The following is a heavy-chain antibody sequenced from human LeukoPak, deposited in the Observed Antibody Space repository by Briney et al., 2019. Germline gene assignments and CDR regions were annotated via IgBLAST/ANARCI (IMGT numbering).Heavy chain of an antibody. Sequence: GGSLRLSCAASGFTFSSNYMSWVRQTAGKGLEWVSAISGGGDITYYADSVKGRFTISRDNSKDTLFLQMHSLRPGDTAVYYCVREDTPATANYWGQGTLVTISS. CDR3: VREDTPATANY. CDR1: GFTFSSNY. CDR2: ISGGGDIT. V-gene: IGHV3-23*01. D-gene: IGHD2-21*02. J-gene: IGHJ4*02.